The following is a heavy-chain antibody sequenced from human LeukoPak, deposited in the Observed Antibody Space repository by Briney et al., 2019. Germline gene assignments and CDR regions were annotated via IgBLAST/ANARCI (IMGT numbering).Heavy chain of an antibody. Sequence: PSETLSLTCTVSGGSISNSSSYWGWIRQPPGKGLEWIGSIYYSGSTYYNPSLKSRVTISVDTSKNQFSLKLSSVTAADTAVYYCARHFFAAAGNNWFDPWGQGTLVTVSS. CDR2: IYYSGST. J-gene: IGHJ5*02. V-gene: IGHV4-39*01. CDR1: GGSISNSSSY. CDR3: ARHFFAAAGNNWFDP. D-gene: IGHD6-13*01.